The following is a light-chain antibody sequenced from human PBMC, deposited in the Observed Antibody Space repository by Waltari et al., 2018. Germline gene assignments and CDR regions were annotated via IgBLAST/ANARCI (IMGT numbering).Light chain of an antibody. Sequence: QSVLTQPPSASGTPGQRVTISCSGTSSNIGSNYVYWYQQLPGTAPKLLIYSNNHRPSGVLDRFSGSKSGPSASLAIRGLRSEDEADYYCAAWDDSLSGPVFGGGTKLTVL. CDR2: SNN. CDR3: AAWDDSLSGPV. CDR1: SSNIGSNY. J-gene: IGLJ2*01. V-gene: IGLV1-47*01.